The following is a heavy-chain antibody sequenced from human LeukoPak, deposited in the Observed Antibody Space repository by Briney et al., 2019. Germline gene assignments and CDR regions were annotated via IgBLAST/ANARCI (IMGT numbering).Heavy chain of an antibody. Sequence: GGFLRLSCAASGFTFSSYAMHWVRQAPDKGLEWVAVISYDGSNKYYADSVKGRFTISRDNSKNTLYLQMNSLRAEDTAVYYCAREDVVVVAAYDAFDIWGQGTMVTVSS. V-gene: IGHV3-30-3*01. D-gene: IGHD2-15*01. CDR1: GFTFSSYA. J-gene: IGHJ3*02. CDR3: AREDVVVVAAYDAFDI. CDR2: ISYDGSNK.